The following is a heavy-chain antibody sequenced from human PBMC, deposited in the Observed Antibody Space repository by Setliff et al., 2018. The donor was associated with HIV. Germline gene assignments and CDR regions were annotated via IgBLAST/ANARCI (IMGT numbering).Heavy chain of an antibody. CDR1: GFTFSSYS. CDR2: LSGSGGIT. D-gene: IGHD3-10*01. CDR3: ARTPGVAMVRGVSGYFDH. Sequence: GGSLRLSCAASGFTFSSYSMNWVRQAPGKGLQYVSALSGSGGITYYADSVKGRFTLFRDTSKDTLYLQMISLRADDTALYFCARTPGVAMVRGVSGYFDHWGQGTLVTVSS. V-gene: IGHV3-23*01. J-gene: IGHJ4*02.